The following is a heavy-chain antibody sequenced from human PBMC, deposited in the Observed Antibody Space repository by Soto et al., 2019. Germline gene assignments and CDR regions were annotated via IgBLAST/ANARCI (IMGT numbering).Heavy chain of an antibody. CDR1: GYTFTSYY. Sequence: GASVKVSCKASGYTFTSYYMHWVRQAPGQGLEWIGIINPSGGSTSYAQKFQGRVTMTRDTSTSTVYMELSSLRSEDTAVYYCAAVGVTIFGVVPEDYYYGMDVWGQGTTVTVSS. CDR2: INPSGGST. D-gene: IGHD3-3*01. J-gene: IGHJ6*02. CDR3: AAVGVTIFGVVPEDYYYGMDV. V-gene: IGHV1-46*01.